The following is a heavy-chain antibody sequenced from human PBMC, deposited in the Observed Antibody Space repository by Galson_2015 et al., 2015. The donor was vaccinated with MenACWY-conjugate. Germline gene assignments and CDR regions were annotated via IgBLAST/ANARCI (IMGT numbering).Heavy chain of an antibody. Sequence: PGKGLEWVALISDDGNHEHYADSVKGRFTISRDNSKNTMYLQMNSLRAEDTALYYCARVLGGDDYVWGSCAYWGQGTLVTVSS. D-gene: IGHD3-16*01. CDR2: ISDDGNHE. J-gene: IGHJ4*02. V-gene: IGHV3-30*04. CDR3: ARVLGGDDYVWGSCAY.